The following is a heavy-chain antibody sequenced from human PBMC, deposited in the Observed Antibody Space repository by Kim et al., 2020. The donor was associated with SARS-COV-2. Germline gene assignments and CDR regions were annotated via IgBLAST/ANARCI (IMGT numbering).Heavy chain of an antibody. J-gene: IGHJ4*02. Sequence: SETLSLTCAVYGGSFSGYYWSWIRQPPGKGLEWIGEINHSGSTNYNPSLKSRVTISVDTSKNQFSLKLSSVTAADTAVYYCAGRDSRGLTDDYWGQGTLVTVSS. D-gene: IGHD3-16*01. CDR1: GGSFSGYY. CDR3: AGRDSRGLTDDY. CDR2: INHSGST. V-gene: IGHV4-34*01.